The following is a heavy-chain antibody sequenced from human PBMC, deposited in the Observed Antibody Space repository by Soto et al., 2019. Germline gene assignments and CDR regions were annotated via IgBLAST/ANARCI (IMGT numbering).Heavy chain of an antibody. J-gene: IGHJ6*02. CDR1: GYTLTELS. V-gene: IGHV1-24*01. D-gene: IGHD6-25*01. Sequence: VASVKVSCKVSGYTLTELSMHWVRQSPGKGLEWMGGFDPEDGETIYAQKFQGRVTMTEDTSTDTAYMELSSLRSEDTAVYYCATSIAARTYGMDVWGQGTTVTVSS. CDR3: ATSIAARTYGMDV. CDR2: FDPEDGET.